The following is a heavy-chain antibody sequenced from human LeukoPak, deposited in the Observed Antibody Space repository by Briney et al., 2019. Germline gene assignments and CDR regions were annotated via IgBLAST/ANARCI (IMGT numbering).Heavy chain of an antibody. Sequence: GGSLRLSCAASGFTFSSYGMHWVRQAPGKGLEWVAVISYDGSNKYYADSVKGRFTISRDNSKNTLYLQMNSLRAEDTAVYYCASLIGGNSGSDDAFDIWGQGTMVTVSS. CDR2: ISYDGSNK. CDR1: GFTFSSYG. D-gene: IGHD4-23*01. CDR3: ASLIGGNSGSDDAFDI. V-gene: IGHV3-30*03. J-gene: IGHJ3*02.